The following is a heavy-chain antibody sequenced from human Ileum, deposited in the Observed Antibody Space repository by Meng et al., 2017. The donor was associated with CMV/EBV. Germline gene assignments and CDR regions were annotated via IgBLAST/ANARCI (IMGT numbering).Heavy chain of an antibody. V-gene: IGHV1-8*01. Sequence: ASVKVSCKTSGYTFTSYDINWVRQATGQGPEWMGWMNPNSGNTGSAQKFQGRVTMTRNTSISTAYMELSSLRSEDTAVYYCARGAPGGYCSGGSCPYLDYWGQGTLVTVSS. CDR2: MNPNSGNT. D-gene: IGHD2-15*01. CDR1: GYTFTSYD. CDR3: ARGAPGGYCSGGSCPYLDY. J-gene: IGHJ4*02.